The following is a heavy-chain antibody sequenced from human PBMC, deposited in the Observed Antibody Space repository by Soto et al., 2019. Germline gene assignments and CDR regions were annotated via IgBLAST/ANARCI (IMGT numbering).Heavy chain of an antibody. D-gene: IGHD1-1*01. J-gene: IGHJ3*02. CDR3: ARAAGNWNRLDDCEI. CDR1: GDSVSSNSSA. CDR2: TYYRSKWYN. V-gene: IGHV6-1*01. Sequence: SQTLSLTCAISGDSVSSNSSAWSWIRQSPSRGLEWLGRTYYRSKWYNDYAVSVKSRITINPDTSKNQFSLQLNSVTPEDTAVYYCARAAGNWNRLDDCEIWGQGTMVTVSS.